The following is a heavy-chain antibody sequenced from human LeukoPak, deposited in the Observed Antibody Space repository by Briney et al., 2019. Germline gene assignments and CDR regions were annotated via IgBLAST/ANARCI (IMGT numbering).Heavy chain of an antibody. CDR2: IRYDGSNK. Sequence: GGSLRLSCAASGFTFTSFDVQWVRQAPGKGLEWVASIRYDGSNKYYADSVKGRFTISRDNSKNTLYLQMNSLRAEDTAVYYCAKDFGYCSGGSCHSADYWGQGTLVSVSS. J-gene: IGHJ4*02. D-gene: IGHD2-15*01. V-gene: IGHV3-30*02. CDR3: AKDFGYCSGGSCHSADY. CDR1: GFTFTSFD.